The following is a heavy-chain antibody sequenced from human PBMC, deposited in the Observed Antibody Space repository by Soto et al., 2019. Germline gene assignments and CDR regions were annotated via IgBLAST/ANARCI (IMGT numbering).Heavy chain of an antibody. J-gene: IGHJ6*02. CDR2: MYNTGST. Sequence: SEPLSLTCTVSGGSISGYYWSWIRQLPGEGLEWIGYMYNTGSTVYNPSFKSRVTISVDTSKNQFSLKLNSVTAADTAVYYCARDLWGYCGTDCWSLDVWGQGTKVTVAS. D-gene: IGHD2-21*02. CDR3: ARDLWGYCGTDCWSLDV. CDR1: GGSISGYY. V-gene: IGHV4-59*01.